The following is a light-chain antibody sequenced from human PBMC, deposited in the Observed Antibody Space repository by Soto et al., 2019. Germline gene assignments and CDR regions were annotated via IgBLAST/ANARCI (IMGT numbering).Light chain of an antibody. CDR1: SSDVGSSNG. J-gene: IGLJ1*01. Sequence: QSALTQPPSVSGSPGQSVAISCTGTSSDVGSSNGVSWYQQPPGAAPKLMIYDVTNRPSGVPDRFSGSKSGNTASLTISGLQAEDEADYYSSSYTSSSTYVFGTGTKVTVL. CDR3: SSYTSSSTYV. CDR2: DVT. V-gene: IGLV2-18*02.